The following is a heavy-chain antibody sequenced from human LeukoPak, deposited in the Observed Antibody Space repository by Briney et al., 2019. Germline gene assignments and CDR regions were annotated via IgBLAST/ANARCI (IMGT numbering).Heavy chain of an antibody. J-gene: IGHJ4*02. CDR2: INHSGST. D-gene: IGHD3-9*01. Sequence: SETLSLTCAVYGGSFSGYYWSWIRQPPGKGLEWIGEINHSGSTNYNPSLKSRVTISVDTSKNQFSLKLSSVTAADTAVYYCARGLRYFDWLTDYWGQGTLVTVSS. CDR1: GGSFSGYY. CDR3: ARGLRYFDWLTDY. V-gene: IGHV4-34*01.